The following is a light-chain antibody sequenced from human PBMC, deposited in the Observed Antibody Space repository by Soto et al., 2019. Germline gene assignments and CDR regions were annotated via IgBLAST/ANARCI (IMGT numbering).Light chain of an antibody. V-gene: IGKV3-15*01. CDR2: SAS. Sequence: IVMTQSPATLSVSPGESATLSCRASQSVGTNLAWYQQTPGQAPMVLIHSASTRATGIPARFSGSGSDTEFTLTISGLQSEDFAIYYCQQYHNWPPYSFGQGTKLENK. J-gene: IGKJ2*01. CDR1: QSVGTN. CDR3: QQYHNWPPYS.